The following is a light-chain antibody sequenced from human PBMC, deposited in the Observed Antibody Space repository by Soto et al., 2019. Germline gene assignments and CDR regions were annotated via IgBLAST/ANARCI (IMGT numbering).Light chain of an antibody. CDR2: GAS. CDR1: QSVSSN. Sequence: EIVMTQSPATLSVFPEERATLSCRASQSVSSNLAWYQQKPGQGPRLLIYGASTRATGVPATFSGSGSGTEFTLTISSLQSEDFAVYYCQEYNNWPLTFGGGTKVEIK. CDR3: QEYNNWPLT. V-gene: IGKV3D-15*01. J-gene: IGKJ4*01.